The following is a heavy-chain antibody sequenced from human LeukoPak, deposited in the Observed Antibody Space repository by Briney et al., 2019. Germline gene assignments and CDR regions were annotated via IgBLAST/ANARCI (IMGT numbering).Heavy chain of an antibody. D-gene: IGHD2-15*01. V-gene: IGHV3-20*04. CDR2: INWNGGST. J-gene: IGHJ4*02. Sequence: GGSLRLSCAASGFTFDDYGMSWVRQAPGKGLKWVSGINWNGGSTGYADSVKGRFTISRDNAKNSLYLQMNSLRAEDTALYYCARELGCSGGSCYSPYFDYWGKGTLVTVSS. CDR1: GFTFDDYG. CDR3: ARELGCSGGSCYSPYFDY.